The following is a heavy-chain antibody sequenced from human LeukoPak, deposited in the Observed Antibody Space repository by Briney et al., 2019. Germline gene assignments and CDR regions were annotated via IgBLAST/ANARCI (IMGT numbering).Heavy chain of an antibody. CDR2: IYSSGST. CDR1: GGSISRYY. V-gene: IGHV4-4*09. Sequence: SETLSLTCTVSGGSISRYYWSWIRQPPGKGLEWIGYIYSSGSTNDNPSLKSRVTISVDMSKNQFSLKLSSVTAADTAVYYCARHGYCSGGSCGRWFDPWSQGTLVTVSS. J-gene: IGHJ5*02. CDR3: ARHGYCSGGSCGRWFDP. D-gene: IGHD2-15*01.